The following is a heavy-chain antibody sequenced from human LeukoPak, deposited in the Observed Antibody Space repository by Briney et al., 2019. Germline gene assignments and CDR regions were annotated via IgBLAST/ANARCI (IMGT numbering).Heavy chain of an antibody. Sequence: SETLSLTCTVSGGSISSYYWSWIRQPAGKGLEWIGRIYTSGSTNYNPSLKSRVTMSVVTSKNQFSLKLSSVTAADTAVYYCARVSRVRRLGELSTLDYWGQGTLVTVSS. D-gene: IGHD3-16*02. CDR2: IYTSGST. CDR3: ARVSRVRRLGELSTLDY. CDR1: GGSISSYY. V-gene: IGHV4-4*07. J-gene: IGHJ4*02.